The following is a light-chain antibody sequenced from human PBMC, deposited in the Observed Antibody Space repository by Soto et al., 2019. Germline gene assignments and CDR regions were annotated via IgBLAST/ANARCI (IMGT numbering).Light chain of an antibody. V-gene: IGKV1D-12*01. CDR1: QGISTY. Sequence: DIQMTQSPSSVSASVGDRVTIACRASQGISTYLAWYQQKPGKAPNLLIHAASTLQSGVPSRFSGSGSGTDFTLTISSLQPEDFATYYCQKGNYFPLTFGGGTKVEIK. CDR2: AAS. CDR3: QKGNYFPLT. J-gene: IGKJ4*01.